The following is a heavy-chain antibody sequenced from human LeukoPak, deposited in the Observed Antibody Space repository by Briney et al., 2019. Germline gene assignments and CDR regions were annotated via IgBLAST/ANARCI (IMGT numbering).Heavy chain of an antibody. CDR3: ARHAGYSAPGFAY. V-gene: IGHV4-39*01. Sequence: SETLSLTCTVSGGSVSSSTYYWGWIRQPPGKGLEWIGSVHSSRTTYYNPSLKSRVTISVDTSKNQFSLRLSSVTAADTAVYYCARHAGYSAPGFAYWGRGTLVTVSS. D-gene: IGHD6-13*01. CDR1: GGSVSSSTYY. CDR2: VHSSRTT. J-gene: IGHJ4*02.